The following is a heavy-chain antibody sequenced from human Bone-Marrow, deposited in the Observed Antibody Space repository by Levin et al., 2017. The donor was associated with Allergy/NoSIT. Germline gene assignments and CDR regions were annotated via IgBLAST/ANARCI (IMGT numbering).Heavy chain of an antibody. D-gene: IGHD3-10*01. CDR3: ATLLTYYYGSGGWLPFDY. CDR1: GYTFSDYY. CDR2: INPKSGGT. J-gene: IGHJ4*02. Sequence: ASVKVSCKASGYTFSDYYLHWVRQAPGQGLQWMGWINPKSGGTNYAQDFQGRLTLTRDVSISTTYMELTSLRPDDTAMYYCATLLTYYYGSGGWLPFDYWGQGTLVAVSS. V-gene: IGHV1-2*02.